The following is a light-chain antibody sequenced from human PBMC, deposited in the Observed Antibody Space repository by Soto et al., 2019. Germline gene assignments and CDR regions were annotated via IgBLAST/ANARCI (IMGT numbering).Light chain of an antibody. Sequence: ENGLTKSPGTLSLYPGERATLSCRASQSVSSSFLAWYQQRPGQAPRLLVYGASSRATGIPDRFSGSGSGTDFTLTISRLEPEDFAVYYCQQYGSSPSTFGQGTKVDIK. CDR3: QQYGSSPST. CDR1: QSVSSSF. V-gene: IGKV3-20*01. J-gene: IGKJ1*01. CDR2: GAS.